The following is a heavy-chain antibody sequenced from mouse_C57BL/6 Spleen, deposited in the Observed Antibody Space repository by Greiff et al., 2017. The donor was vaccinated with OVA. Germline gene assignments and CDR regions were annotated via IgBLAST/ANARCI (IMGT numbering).Heavy chain of an antibody. V-gene: IGHV1-55*01. CDR1: GYTFTSYW. Sequence: QVQLQQPGAELVKPGASVKMSCKASGYTFTSYWITWVKQRPGQGLEWIGDIYPGSGSTNYNEKFKSKATLTVDTSSSTAYMQLSSLTSEDSAVYYCARQGGSKDYAMDYWGQGTSVTVSS. D-gene: IGHD1-1*01. CDR2: IYPGSGST. CDR3: ARQGGSKDYAMDY. J-gene: IGHJ4*01.